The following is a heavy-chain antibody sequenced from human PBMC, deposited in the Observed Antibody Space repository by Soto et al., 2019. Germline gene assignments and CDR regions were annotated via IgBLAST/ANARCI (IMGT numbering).Heavy chain of an antibody. J-gene: IGHJ6*02. CDR2: IIPIFGTA. V-gene: IGHV1-69*01. CDR3: AREYCSSTSCYAADYYYYGMDV. D-gene: IGHD2-2*01. CDR1: GGTFSSYA. Sequence: QVQLVQSGAEVKKPGSSVKVSRKASGGTFSSYAISWVRQAPGQGLEWMGGIIPIFGTANYAQKFQGRVTITADESTSTAYMELSSLRSEDTAVYYCAREYCSSTSCYAADYYYYGMDVWGQGTTVTVSS.